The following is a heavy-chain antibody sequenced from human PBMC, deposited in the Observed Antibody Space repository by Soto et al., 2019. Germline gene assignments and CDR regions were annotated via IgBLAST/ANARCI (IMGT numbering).Heavy chain of an antibody. CDR1: GFTFSSYG. CDR3: AVYSSGWPGDY. V-gene: IGHV3-33*01. Sequence: PGGSLRLSCAASGFTFSSYGMHWVRQAPGKGLEWVAVIWYDGSNKYYADSVKGRFTISRDNSKNTLYLQMNSLRAEDTAVYYCAVYSSGWPGDYWGQGTLVTVS. CDR2: IWYDGSNK. J-gene: IGHJ4*02. D-gene: IGHD6-19*01.